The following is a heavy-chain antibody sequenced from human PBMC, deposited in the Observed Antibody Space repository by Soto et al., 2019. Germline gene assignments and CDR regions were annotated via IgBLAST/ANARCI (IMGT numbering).Heavy chain of an antibody. CDR1: GFTFDDYA. V-gene: IGHV3-9*01. CDR3: AKDMRGYCSGGSCYSDSY. Sequence: PGGSLRLSCAASGFTFDDYAMHWVRQAPGKGLEWVSGISWNSGSIGYADSVKGRFTISRDNAKNSLYLQMNSLRAEDTALYYCAKDMRGYCSGGSCYSDSYWGQGTLVTVSS. D-gene: IGHD2-15*01. J-gene: IGHJ4*02. CDR2: ISWNSGSI.